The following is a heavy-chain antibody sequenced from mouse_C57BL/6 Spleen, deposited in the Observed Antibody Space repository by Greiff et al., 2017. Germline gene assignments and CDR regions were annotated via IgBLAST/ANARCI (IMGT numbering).Heavy chain of an antibody. Sequence: QVHVKQSGAELVKPGASVKMSCKASGYTFTTYPIEWMKQNHGKSLEWIGNFHPYNDDTKYNEKFKGKATLTVEKSSSTVYLELSRLTSDDSAVYYCARGDSSGIYYAMDYWGQGTSVTVSS. CDR1: GYTFTTYP. V-gene: IGHV1-47*01. J-gene: IGHJ4*01. CDR2: FHPYNDDT. D-gene: IGHD3-2*02. CDR3: ARGDSSGIYYAMDY.